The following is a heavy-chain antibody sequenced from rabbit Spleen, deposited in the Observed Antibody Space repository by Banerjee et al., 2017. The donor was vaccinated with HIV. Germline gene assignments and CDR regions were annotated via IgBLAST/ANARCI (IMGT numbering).Heavy chain of an antibody. D-gene: IGHD8-1*01. CDR2: IGAGVSYTT. Sequence: QSLEESGGDLVKPGASLTLTCTASGFSFSYSDYMCWVRQPPGKGPEWIACIGAGVSYTTYYATWAKGRFTISKTSSTTVTLQMTSLTVADTATYFCARDSGTSFSSYGMDLWGPGPSSPS. V-gene: IGHV1S40*01. CDR3: ARDSGTSFSSYGMDL. J-gene: IGHJ6*01. CDR1: GFSFSYSDY.